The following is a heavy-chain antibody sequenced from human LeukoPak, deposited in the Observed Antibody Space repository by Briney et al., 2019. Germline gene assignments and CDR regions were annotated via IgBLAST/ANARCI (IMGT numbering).Heavy chain of an antibody. CDR1: GFLVNSYV. CDR2: IRGSGGST. V-gene: IGHV3-23*01. J-gene: IGHJ6*02. D-gene: IGHD2-8*01. CDR3: AKDMGYFTGMDV. Sequence: PGGSLRLSCAASGFLVNSYVMSWVRQAPGKGLEWVSLIRGSGGSTYYADSVRGRFTISRDNSKNTLYLQMNSLRAEDTAIYYCAKDMGYFTGMDVWGQGTTVTVSS.